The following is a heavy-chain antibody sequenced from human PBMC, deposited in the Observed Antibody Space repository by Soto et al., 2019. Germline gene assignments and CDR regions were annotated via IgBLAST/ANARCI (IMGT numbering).Heavy chain of an antibody. J-gene: IGHJ4*02. CDR3: ARCDTSGCPAL. CDR1: GFTFTNHW. Sequence: EEQLVESGGGLVLPGGSLRLSCAASGFTFTNHWMTWVRQAPGKGLEWVANIKPDGSEKYYVDSVKGRFSISRDNSENSLYLQMNSLRGDDTAVYYCARCDTSGCPALWGQGIVVTVSS. D-gene: IGHD3-22*01. CDR2: IKPDGSEK. V-gene: IGHV3-7*03.